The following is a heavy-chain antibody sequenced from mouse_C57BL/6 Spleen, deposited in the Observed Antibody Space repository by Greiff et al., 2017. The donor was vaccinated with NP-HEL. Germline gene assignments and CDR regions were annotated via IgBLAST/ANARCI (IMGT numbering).Heavy chain of an antibody. Sequence: VQLQQSGAELVRPGASVKLSCTASGFNIKDDYMHWVKQRPEQGLEWIGWIDPDNGDTDYASKFQGKATLTADTSSNTAYLQLSSLTSEDTAVYYCTTSDSAGYWCAYWGQGTLLTVSA. CDR2: IDPDNGDT. D-gene: IGHD3-2*02. V-gene: IGHV14-4*01. CDR1: GFNIKDDY. CDR3: TTSDSAGYWCAY. J-gene: IGHJ3*01.